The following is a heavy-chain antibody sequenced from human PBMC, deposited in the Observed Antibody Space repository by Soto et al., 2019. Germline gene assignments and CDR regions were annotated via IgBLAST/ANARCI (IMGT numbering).Heavy chain of an antibody. Sequence: GGSLRLSCAASGFTFSDYYMSWIRQAPGKGLEWVSYISSSSSYTNYADSVKGRFTISRDNAKNSLYLQMNSLRAEDTAVYYCARSSSWETNIYYYYGMDVWGQGTTVTVSS. J-gene: IGHJ6*02. CDR1: GFTFSDYY. D-gene: IGHD6-13*01. CDR2: ISSSSSYT. V-gene: IGHV3-11*06. CDR3: ARSSSWETNIYYYYGMDV.